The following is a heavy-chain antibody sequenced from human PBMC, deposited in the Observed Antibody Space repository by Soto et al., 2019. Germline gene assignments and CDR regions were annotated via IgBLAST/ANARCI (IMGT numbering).Heavy chain of an antibody. CDR3: ARRRGIVATIKNFDY. D-gene: IGHD5-12*01. CDR1: GGSFSGYY. V-gene: IGHV4-34*01. J-gene: IGHJ4*02. CDR2: INHSGST. Sequence: PSETLSLTCAVYGGSFSGYYWSWIRQPPGKGLEWIGEINHSGSTNYNPSLKSRVTISVDTSKNQFSLKLSSVTAADTAVYYCARRRGIVATIKNFDYWGQGTLVTVSS.